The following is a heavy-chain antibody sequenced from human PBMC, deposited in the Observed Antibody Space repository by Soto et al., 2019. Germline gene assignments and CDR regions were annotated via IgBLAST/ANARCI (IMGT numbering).Heavy chain of an antibody. J-gene: IGHJ5*02. D-gene: IGHD3-10*01. CDR1: GFTFSSYG. CDR3: ASLGNTYYYGSGSFRNWFDP. V-gene: IGHV3-30-3*01. Sequence: QVQLVESGGGVVQPGRSLRLSCAASGFTFSSYGMHWVRQAPGKGLEWVAVISYDGSNKYYADSVKGRFTISRDNSKNTLSLQMNSLRAEDTAVYYCASLGNTYYYGSGSFRNWFDPWGKGTLVTVSS. CDR2: ISYDGSNK.